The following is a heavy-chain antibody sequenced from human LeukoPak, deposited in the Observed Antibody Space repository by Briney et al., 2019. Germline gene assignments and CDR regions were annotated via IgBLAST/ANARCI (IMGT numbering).Heavy chain of an antibody. J-gene: IGHJ6*03. Sequence: SETLSLTCAVYGGSFSGYYWSWIRQPPGKGLEWIGETNHSGSTNYNPSLKSRVTISVDTSKNQFSLKLSSVTAADTAVYYCSRPGYYYYMDVWGKGTTVTVSS. V-gene: IGHV4-34*01. CDR3: SRPGYYYYMDV. CDR1: GGSFSGYY. D-gene: IGHD2-2*01. CDR2: TNHSGST.